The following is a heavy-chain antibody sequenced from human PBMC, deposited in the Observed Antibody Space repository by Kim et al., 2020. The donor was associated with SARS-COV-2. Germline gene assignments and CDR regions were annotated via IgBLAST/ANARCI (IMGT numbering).Heavy chain of an antibody. CDR1: GGTFSSYA. D-gene: IGHD1-26*01. J-gene: IGHJ5*02. Sequence: SVKVSCKASGGTFSSYAISWVRQAPGQGLEWMGGIIPIFGTANYAQKFQGRVTITADESTSTAYMELSSLRSEDTAVYYCARGAGGSYPRGIDWSWFDPWGQGTLVTVSS. CDR3: ARGAGGSYPRGIDWSWFDP. V-gene: IGHV1-69*13. CDR2: IIPIFGTA.